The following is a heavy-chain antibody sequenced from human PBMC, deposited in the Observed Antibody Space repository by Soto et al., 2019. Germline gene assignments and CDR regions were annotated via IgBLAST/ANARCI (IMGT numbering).Heavy chain of an antibody. J-gene: IGHJ4*02. D-gene: IGHD3-10*01. Sequence: GGSLRLSCAASGFTFSSYGMHWVRQAPGKGLEWVAVIWYDGSNKYYADSVKGRFTISRDNSKNTLYLQMNSLRAEDRAVYYCARGFFAYYYGSGSYPTDYWAREPWSPSPQ. V-gene: IGHV3-33*01. CDR1: GFTFSSYG. CDR2: IWYDGSNK. CDR3: ARGFFAYYYGSGSYPTDY.